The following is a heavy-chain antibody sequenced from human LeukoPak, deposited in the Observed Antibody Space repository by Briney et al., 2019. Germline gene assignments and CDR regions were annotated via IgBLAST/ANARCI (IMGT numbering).Heavy chain of an antibody. V-gene: IGHV3-7*01. Sequence: GGSLRLSCAASGLTFSNAWMSWVRQAPGKGLEWVANIKQDGSEKYYVDSVKGRFTISRDNAKNSLYLQMNSLRAEDTAVYYCARDPDCSSTSCHGVWGQGTLVTVSS. CDR1: GLTFSNAW. J-gene: IGHJ4*02. D-gene: IGHD2-2*01. CDR3: ARDPDCSSTSCHGV. CDR2: IKQDGSEK.